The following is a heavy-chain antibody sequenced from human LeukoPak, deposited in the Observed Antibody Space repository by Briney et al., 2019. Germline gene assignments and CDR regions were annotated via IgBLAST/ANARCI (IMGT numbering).Heavy chain of an antibody. CDR1: NGSISSSSYY. CDR2: IYNSGST. CDR3: ARQIVPLSRIRIDV. Sequence: SETLSLTCTVSNGSISSSSYYWGWIRQPPGKGLEWIGSIYNSGSTYYNPSLESRVTISVDTSKNQFSLRLSSVTAADTAAYYCARQIVPLSRIRIDVWGQGTTVTVSS. V-gene: IGHV4-39*01. D-gene: IGHD2-15*01. J-gene: IGHJ6*02.